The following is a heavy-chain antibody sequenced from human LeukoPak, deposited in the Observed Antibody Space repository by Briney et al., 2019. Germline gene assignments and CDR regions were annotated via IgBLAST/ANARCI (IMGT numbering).Heavy chain of an antibody. CDR3: ARGDLKSGSN. CDR2: INHSGST. Sequence: SETLSLTFPVYGGPFSGYYWSWIRQPQGKGLEWIGEINHSGSTNYNPSLKSRVTISVDTSKNQFSLKLGAVAAADTAVYYCARGDLKSGSNWGQGTLVTVSS. D-gene: IGHD3-3*01. J-gene: IGHJ4*02. V-gene: IGHV4-34*01. CDR1: GGPFSGYY.